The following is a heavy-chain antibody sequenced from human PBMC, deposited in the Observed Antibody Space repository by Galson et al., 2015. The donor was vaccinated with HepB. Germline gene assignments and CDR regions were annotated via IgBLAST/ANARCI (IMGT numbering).Heavy chain of an antibody. Sequence: QSGAEVKKPGESLEISCMASGYTFTKFWIGWVRQMPGKGLEWMGIIYPGDSDTTYSPSIQGRITISVDKSLGIVYLHWSGLQASDSGTYYCARPLGDRDYYYGMDVWGQGTAVTVSS. CDR3: ARPLGDRDYYYGMDV. CDR1: GYTFTKFW. CDR2: IYPGDSDT. V-gene: IGHV5-51*01. D-gene: IGHD2-21*02. J-gene: IGHJ6*02.